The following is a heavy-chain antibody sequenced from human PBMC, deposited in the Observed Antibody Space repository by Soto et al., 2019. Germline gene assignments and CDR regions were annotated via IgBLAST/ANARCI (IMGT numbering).Heavy chain of an antibody. CDR2: IIPIFGTA. Sequence: QVQLVHSGAEVKKPGSSVKVSCKASGGTFSSYAISWVRQAPGQGLEWMGGIIPIFGTANYAQKFQGRVTITADESTSTASMELSSLRSEDTAVYYCAREMAPIKSYAFDIWCQETMVTVSS. V-gene: IGHV1-69*01. CDR1: GGTFSSYA. D-gene: IGHD5-12*01. CDR3: AREMAPIKSYAFDI. J-gene: IGHJ3*02.